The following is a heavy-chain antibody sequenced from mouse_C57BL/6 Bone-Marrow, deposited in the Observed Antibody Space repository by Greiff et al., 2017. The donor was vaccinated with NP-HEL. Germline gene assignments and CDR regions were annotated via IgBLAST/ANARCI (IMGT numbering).Heavy chain of an antibody. CDR3: ARLGYYDSSHDFDV. Sequence: QVQLQQPGAELVRPGSSVKLSCKASGYTFTSYWMHWVKQRPIQGLEWIGNIDPSDSETHYNQKFKDKATLTVDKSSSTAYMQLSSLTSEDSAVYCCARLGYYDSSHDFDVWGTGTTVTVSS. CDR1: GYTFTSYW. J-gene: IGHJ1*03. V-gene: IGHV1-52*01. D-gene: IGHD1-1*01. CDR2: IDPSDSET.